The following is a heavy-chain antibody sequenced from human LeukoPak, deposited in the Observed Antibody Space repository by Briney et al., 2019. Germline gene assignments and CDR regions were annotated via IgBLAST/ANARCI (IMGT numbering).Heavy chain of an antibody. CDR2: LYSGGSI. CDR3: ATNSGYDSFPRLHGLDV. Sequence: GSLRLSCSASGFMFNNYAIHWVRQARGRGLEGVSSLYSGGSIYSADSVKGRFTISRDNSKNTLFLQMNSLRADDTAVYYCATNSGYDSFPRLHGLDVWGQGTTVTVSS. J-gene: IGHJ6*02. V-gene: IGHV3-53*01. D-gene: IGHD5-12*01. CDR1: GFMFNNYA.